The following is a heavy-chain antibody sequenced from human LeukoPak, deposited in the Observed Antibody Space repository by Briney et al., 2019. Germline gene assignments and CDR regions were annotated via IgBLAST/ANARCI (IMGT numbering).Heavy chain of an antibody. CDR3: ARGRIAVAGTLVDY. V-gene: IGHV4-34*01. CDR2: INHSGST. CDR1: GGSFSGYY. Sequence: SETLSLTCAVYGGSFSGYYWSWIRQPPGKGLEWIGEINHSGSTNYNPSLKSRVTMSVDTSKNQFSLKLSSVTAADTAVYYCARGRIAVAGTLVDYWGQGTLVTVSS. J-gene: IGHJ4*02. D-gene: IGHD6-19*01.